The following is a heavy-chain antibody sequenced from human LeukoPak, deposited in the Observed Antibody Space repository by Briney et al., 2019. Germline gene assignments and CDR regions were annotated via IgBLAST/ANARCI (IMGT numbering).Heavy chain of an antibody. CDR1: GYTFSSFS. Sequence: GGSLRLSCAASGYTFSSFSINWVRQAPGKGLEWVSSISVRSNYIYYADSVRGRFSISRDDARNSLYLQMNSLRAEDTAVYYCVRLRRNSDSSGYYYYYDYWGQGTLVTVSS. CDR3: VRLRRNSDSSGYYYYYDY. V-gene: IGHV3-21*01. J-gene: IGHJ4*02. D-gene: IGHD3-22*01. CDR2: ISVRSNYI.